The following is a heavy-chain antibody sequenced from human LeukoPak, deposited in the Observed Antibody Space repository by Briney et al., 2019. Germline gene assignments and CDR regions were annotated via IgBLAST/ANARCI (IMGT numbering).Heavy chain of an antibody. CDR1: GFTVSSNY. CDR2: IYSGGST. D-gene: IGHD3-10*01. Sequence: GGSLRLSCAASGFTVSSNYMSWVRQAPGKGLEWVSVIYSGGSTYYADSVRGRFTISRDNSKNTLYLQMNSLRAEDTAVYYCASGSGSYRTPYYYMDVWGTGTTVTVSS. CDR3: ASGSGSYRTPYYYMDV. V-gene: IGHV3-53*01. J-gene: IGHJ6*03.